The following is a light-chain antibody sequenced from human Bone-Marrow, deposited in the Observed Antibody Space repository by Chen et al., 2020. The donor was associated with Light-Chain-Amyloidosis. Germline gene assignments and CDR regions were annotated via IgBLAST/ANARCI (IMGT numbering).Light chain of an antibody. V-gene: IGLV3-21*02. CDR3: QVWDRSSDRPV. Sequence: SYVLTQPSSVSVAPVQTATIACGGNHIGSTSVHWYQQTQGQAPLLVVYDDSDRQSGIPERLSGSNSGNTATLTISRVEAGDEADYYCQVWDRSSDRPVFGGGTKLTVL. CDR2: DDS. J-gene: IGLJ3*02. CDR1: HIGSTS.